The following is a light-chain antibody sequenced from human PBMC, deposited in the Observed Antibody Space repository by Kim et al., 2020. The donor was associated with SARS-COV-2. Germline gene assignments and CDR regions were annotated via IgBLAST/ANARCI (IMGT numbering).Light chain of an antibody. CDR1: QRGSSNY. V-gene: IGKV3-20*01. J-gene: IGKJ1*01. CDR3: QQYSSSPAT. CDR2: GAS. Sequence: SPGDRATLSCRASQRGSSNYLAWYQQKPGQAPRLLIYGASSRATGIPDRFSGSGSGTDFTLTITRLEPEDFAVYYCQQYSSSPATFGQGTKVDIK.